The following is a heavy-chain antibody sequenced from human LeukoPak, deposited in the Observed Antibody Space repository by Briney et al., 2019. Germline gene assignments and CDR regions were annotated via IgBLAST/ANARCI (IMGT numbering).Heavy chain of an antibody. CDR2: INPNSGGT. V-gene: IGHV1-2*02. CDR1: GYTFTGYY. D-gene: IGHD3-3*01. CDR3: ARSPSAYYDFWSGYYVGGAFDI. Sequence: ASVTVSFKASGYTFTGYYMHWVRPAPGQGREWVGWINPNSGGTNYAQKVQGRVTMTRDTSISTAYMELSRLRSDDTAVYYCARSPSAYYDFWSGYYVGGAFDIWGQGTMVTVSS. J-gene: IGHJ3*02.